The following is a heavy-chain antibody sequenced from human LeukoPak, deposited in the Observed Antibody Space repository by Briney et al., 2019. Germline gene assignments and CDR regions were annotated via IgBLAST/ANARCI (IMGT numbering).Heavy chain of an antibody. CDR3: ASFYVWGSYSWFDP. D-gene: IGHD3-16*01. J-gene: IGHJ5*02. Sequence: GGSLRLSCAASGFTFSSYSMNWVRQAPGKGLEWVSYISSSSSTIYYADSVKGRFTISRDNAKNSLYLQMNSLRDEDTAVYYCASFYVWGSYSWFDPWGQRTLVTVSS. CDR1: GFTFSSYS. V-gene: IGHV3-48*02. CDR2: ISSSSSTI.